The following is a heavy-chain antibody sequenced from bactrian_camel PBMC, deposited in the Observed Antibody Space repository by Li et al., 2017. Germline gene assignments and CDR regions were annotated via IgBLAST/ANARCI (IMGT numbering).Heavy chain of an antibody. D-gene: IGHD6*01. Sequence: HVQLVESGGGSVRTGGSLRLSCVGSGFTSTRRRYCMAWFRQAPGKQREGVASITDDGKVEYANSVSGRFTISRDNAKSTLDLQMNSLKSEDAAVYYCAADLSS. V-gene: IGHV3S53*01. CDR1: GFTSTRRRYC. CDR2: ITDDGKV.